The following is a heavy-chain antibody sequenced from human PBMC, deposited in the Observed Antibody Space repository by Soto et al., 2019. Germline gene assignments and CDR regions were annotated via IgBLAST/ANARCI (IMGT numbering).Heavy chain of an antibody. Sequence: SVMVPCKDSGGTFSSDAISWVRQAPGQGLEWIGGIIPIFGTANYAQKFQGRVTITADESTSTAYMELSSLRSEDTAVYYCARDTYYYDSSGVYAFDIWGQGTMVNVSS. J-gene: IGHJ3*02. CDR3: ARDTYYYDSSGVYAFDI. CDR2: IIPIFGTA. D-gene: IGHD3-22*01. V-gene: IGHV1-69*13. CDR1: GGTFSSDA.